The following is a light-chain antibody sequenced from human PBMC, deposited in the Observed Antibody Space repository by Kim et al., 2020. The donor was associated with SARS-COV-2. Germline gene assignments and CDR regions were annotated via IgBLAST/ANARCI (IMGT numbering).Light chain of an antibody. CDR2: AAS. Sequence: ASVGDRVTVTCRASQSISSYLNWYQQKPGKAPKLLIYAASTLQSGVPSRFSGSESGTDFTLTISSLQPEDSATYYCQQSYTTPQTFGPGTKVDIK. J-gene: IGKJ1*01. V-gene: IGKV1-39*01. CDR3: QQSYTTPQT. CDR1: QSISSY.